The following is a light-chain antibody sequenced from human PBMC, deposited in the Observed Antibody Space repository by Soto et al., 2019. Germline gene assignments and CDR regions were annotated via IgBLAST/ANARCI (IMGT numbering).Light chain of an antibody. V-gene: IGKV3-15*01. Sequence: EIMLTQSLATLSVYPGERATLSCRASQGIKDYVAWFQQKPGQAPRLLIYGASTRATAIPARVSGSGSGTDYTLRISSLEHEDYACYHRHYRGPTFGEGTRLEIK. J-gene: IGKJ5*01. CDR3: HYRGPT. CDR2: GAS. CDR1: QGIKDY.